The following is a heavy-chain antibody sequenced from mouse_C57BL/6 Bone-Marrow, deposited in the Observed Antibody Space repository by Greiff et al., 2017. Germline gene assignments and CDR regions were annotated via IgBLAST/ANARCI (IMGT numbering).Heavy chain of an antibody. CDR1: GYTFTSYW. Sequence: QVQLQQSGAELVRPGSSVKLSCKASGYTFTSYWMDWVKQRPGQGLEWIGNIYPSDSETHYNQKFKDKATLTVDKSSSTAYMQLTSEDSAVYYCASRRTGLLGYWGQGTTLTVSS. J-gene: IGHJ2*01. D-gene: IGHD4-1*01. V-gene: IGHV1-61*01. CDR2: IYPSDSET. CDR3: ASRRTGLLGY.